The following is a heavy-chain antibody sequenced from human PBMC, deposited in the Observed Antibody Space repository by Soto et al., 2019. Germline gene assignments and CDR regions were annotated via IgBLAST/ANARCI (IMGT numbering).Heavy chain of an antibody. CDR3: VRYAVAANY. Sequence: ASVKVSCKASGYTFTTYDIHWVRQATGQGLEWMGWMNPNSGNTGYAQKFQDRITLTRDTSITTAYMELSSLTSDDTAIYFCVRYAVAANYWGQGTRVTVSS. J-gene: IGHJ4*02. V-gene: IGHV1-8*02. CDR1: GYTFTTYD. D-gene: IGHD2-8*01. CDR2: MNPNSGNT.